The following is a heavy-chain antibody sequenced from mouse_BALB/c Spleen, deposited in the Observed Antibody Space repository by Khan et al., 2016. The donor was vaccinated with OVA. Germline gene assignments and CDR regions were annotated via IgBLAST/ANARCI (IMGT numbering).Heavy chain of an antibody. CDR1: GYTFTDYS. J-gene: IGHJ2*01. V-gene: IGHV1S137*01. Sequence: QVQLKESGPELVRPGVSVKISCEGSGYTFTDYSMHWVQQSHAKSLEWIGVISTDSVNTNYNQKFKGKATVTVDKSSSTAYMELARMTSEDSAIYYCAIRYYFDYWGQGTTLTVSS. CDR3: AIRYYFDY. CDR2: ISTDSVNT.